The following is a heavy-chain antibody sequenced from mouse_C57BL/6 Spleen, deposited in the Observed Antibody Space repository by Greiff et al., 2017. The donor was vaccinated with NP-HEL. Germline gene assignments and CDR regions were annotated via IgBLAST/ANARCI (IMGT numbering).Heavy chain of an antibody. CDR3: ALYSNYTWFAY. CDR2: IYPGSGNT. V-gene: IGHV1-76*01. Sequence: VQLQQSGAELVRPGASVKLSCKASGYTFTDYYINWVKQRPGQGLEWIARIYPGSGNTYYNEKFKGKATLTAEKSSSTAYMQLSSLTSEDSAVYFCALYSNYTWFAYWGQGTLVTVSA. D-gene: IGHD2-5*01. J-gene: IGHJ3*01. CDR1: GYTFTDYY.